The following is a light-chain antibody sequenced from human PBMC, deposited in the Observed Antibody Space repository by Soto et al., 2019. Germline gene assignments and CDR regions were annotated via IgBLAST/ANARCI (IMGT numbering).Light chain of an antibody. Sequence: EIVMTQSPLFLPVTPGEPASISCRSSQSLLYSDGHIYLHWIVQRQGRSPQLLIYLGYNCASWVPDRFSGSGSRTDFTLKISRMEAEDVGVYYCMQALQTPGTFGARTKVDIK. J-gene: IGKJ3*01. CDR2: LGY. CDR3: MQALQTPGT. V-gene: IGKV2-28*01. CDR1: QSLLYSDGHIY.